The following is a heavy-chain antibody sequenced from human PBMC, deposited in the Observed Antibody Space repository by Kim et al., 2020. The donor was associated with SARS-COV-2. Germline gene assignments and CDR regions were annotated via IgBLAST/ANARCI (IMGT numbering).Heavy chain of an antibody. V-gene: IGHV4-39*01. CDR1: GGSISSSSYY. Sequence: SETLSLTCTVSGGSISSSSYYWGWIRQPPGKGLEWIGSIYYSGSTYYNPSLKSRVTISVDTSKNQFSLKLSSVTAADTAVYYCARHPSGSYYEFDYWGQGTLVTVSS. CDR2: IYYSGST. J-gene: IGHJ4*02. CDR3: ARHPSGSYYEFDY. D-gene: IGHD1-26*01.